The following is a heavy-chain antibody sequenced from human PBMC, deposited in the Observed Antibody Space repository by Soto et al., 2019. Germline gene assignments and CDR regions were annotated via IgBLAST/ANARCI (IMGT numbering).Heavy chain of an antibody. D-gene: IGHD6-19*01. CDR3: AKERGPYNTDWEGFDY. J-gene: IGHJ4*02. Sequence: QVQLVESGGGVVQPGRSLRLSCAASGFSFNSYTMHWVRQAPGKGLEWVAIISYDGSNKYYADSVKGRFTISRDNSKNTLYLQMNSLRAEDTAVYYCAKERGPYNTDWEGFDYWGQGTLVTVSS. CDR2: ISYDGSNK. CDR1: GFSFNSYT. V-gene: IGHV3-30-3*02.